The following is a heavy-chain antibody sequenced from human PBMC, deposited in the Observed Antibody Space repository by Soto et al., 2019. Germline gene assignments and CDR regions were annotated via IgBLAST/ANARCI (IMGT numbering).Heavy chain of an antibody. CDR2: IRSSSSAM. D-gene: IGHD2-15*01. Sequence: GGSLRLSCAVSGFTFSSYSMNWVRQAPGKGLEWVSYIRSSSSAMYYADSVRGRFTISRDNPKNSLYLQMNSLRDEDTAVYYCATECSRGSYLCNWGQGALVTVSS. CDR1: GFTFSSYS. V-gene: IGHV3-48*02. J-gene: IGHJ4*02. CDR3: ATECSRGSYLCN.